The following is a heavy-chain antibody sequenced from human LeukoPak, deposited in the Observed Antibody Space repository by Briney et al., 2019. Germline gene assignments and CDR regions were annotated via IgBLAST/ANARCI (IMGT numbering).Heavy chain of an antibody. Sequence: PSETLSLTCTVSGGSISSYYWSWIRQPPGKGLEWIGYIYYSGSTNYNPSLKSRVTISVDTSKNQFPLKLSSVTAADTAVYYCARTRGVSSGWYGNHDAFDIWGQGTMVTVSS. CDR3: ARTRGVSSGWYGNHDAFDI. D-gene: IGHD6-19*01. CDR1: GGSISSYY. J-gene: IGHJ3*02. V-gene: IGHV4-59*01. CDR2: IYYSGST.